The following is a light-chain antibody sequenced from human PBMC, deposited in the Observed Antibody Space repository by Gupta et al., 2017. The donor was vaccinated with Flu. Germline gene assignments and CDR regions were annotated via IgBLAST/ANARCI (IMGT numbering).Light chain of an antibody. CDR3: AAWDDSLSAVV. J-gene: IGLJ2*01. CDR1: SSKFGSNY. V-gene: IGLV1-47*01. Sequence: RSSKFGSNYVYWYQQLPGPAPKPLIYRNNQQPSGVPDRFSVSKSGPSASLAISGLRSEDEADYYCAAWDDSLSAVVFGGGTKLTVL. CDR2: RNN.